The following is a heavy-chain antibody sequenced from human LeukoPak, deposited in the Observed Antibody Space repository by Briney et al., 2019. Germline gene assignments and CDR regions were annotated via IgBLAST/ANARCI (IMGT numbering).Heavy chain of an antibody. V-gene: IGHV3-11*01. Sequence: PEGSLRLSCAASGFTFSDYYMSWIRQAPGKGLEWVSYISSSGSTIYYADSVKGRFTISRDNAKNSLYLQMNSLRAEDTAVYFCARAVTTHYFDYWGQGTLVTVSS. CDR3: ARAVTTHYFDY. CDR2: ISSSGSTI. D-gene: IGHD4-17*01. CDR1: GFTFSDYY. J-gene: IGHJ4*02.